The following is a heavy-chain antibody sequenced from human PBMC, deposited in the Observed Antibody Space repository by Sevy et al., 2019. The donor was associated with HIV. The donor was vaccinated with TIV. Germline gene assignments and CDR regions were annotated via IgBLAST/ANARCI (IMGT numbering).Heavy chain of an antibody. CDR2: LSFGCGEI. D-gene: IGHD2-8*01. CDR1: GFTFSKYS. CDR3: AREGCTKPHDY. Sequence: GGSLRLSCAASGFTFSKYSMSWVRQPSGKGLEWVSTLSFGCGEINYADSVKGRFTISRDNSKSSVYLQMNNLRPEDTAVYYCAREGCTKPHDYWGQGTLVTVS. J-gene: IGHJ4*02. V-gene: IGHV3-23*01.